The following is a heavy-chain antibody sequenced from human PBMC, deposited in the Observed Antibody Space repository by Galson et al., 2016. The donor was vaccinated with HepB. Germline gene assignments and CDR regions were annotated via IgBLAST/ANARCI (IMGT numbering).Heavy chain of an antibody. CDR1: GFSFTTYY. CDR3: ARETGDYYDRRGYYSNNWFDP. CDR2: INQDGSEK. Sequence: SLRLSCAASGFSFTTYYIGWVRQAPGKGLEWVANINQDGSEKNYVDSVKGRFTISRDNAKNSLYLQMNSLRAEDTAVYYCARETGDYYDRRGYYSNNWFDPWGQGTLVTVSS. D-gene: IGHD3-22*01. V-gene: IGHV3-7*01. J-gene: IGHJ5*02.